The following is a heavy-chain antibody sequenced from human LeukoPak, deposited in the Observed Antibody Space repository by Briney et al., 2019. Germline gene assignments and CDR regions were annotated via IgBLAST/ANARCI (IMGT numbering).Heavy chain of an antibody. V-gene: IGHV4-59*01. CDR3: ARYGYGSGTPYYYYYLDV. J-gene: IGHJ6*03. D-gene: IGHD3-10*01. Sequence: SETLFLTCTVSGGSISSYYWSWIRQPPGKGLEWIGYIYYSGTTKYNPSLKSRVTISVDTAKNQFSLKLSSVTAADTAVYYCARYGYGSGTPYYYYYLDVWGKGTTVTVSS. CDR1: GGSISSYY. CDR2: IYYSGTT.